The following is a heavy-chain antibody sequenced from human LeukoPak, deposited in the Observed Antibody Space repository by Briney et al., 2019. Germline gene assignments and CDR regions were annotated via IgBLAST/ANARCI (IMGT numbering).Heavy chain of an antibody. V-gene: IGHV1-46*01. CDR3: ASYYDSSEKRWAFDI. Sequence: GASVKVSCKASGYTFTGYYMHWVRQAPGQGLEWMGIINPSGGSTSYAQKFQGRVTMTRDMSTSTVYMELSSLRSEDTAVYYCASYYDSSEKRWAFDIWGQGTMVTVSS. J-gene: IGHJ3*02. CDR1: GYTFTGYY. CDR2: INPSGGST. D-gene: IGHD3-22*01.